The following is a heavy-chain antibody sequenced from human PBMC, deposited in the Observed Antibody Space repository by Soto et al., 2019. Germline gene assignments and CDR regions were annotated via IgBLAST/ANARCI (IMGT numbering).Heavy chain of an antibody. D-gene: IGHD4-17*01. CDR1: GYTFTIYW. V-gene: IGHV5-51*01. CDR3: ARPANTVADHFDL. CDR2: IYPSDSDT. J-gene: IGHJ4*02. Sequence: GESLKISCEVSGYTFTIYWIGWVRQKPGKGLEWMGIIYPSDSDTRYSPSFQGQVTISADRSLNTAYLQWNSLKASDTAVYYCARPANTVADHFDLWGQGTPVTVSS.